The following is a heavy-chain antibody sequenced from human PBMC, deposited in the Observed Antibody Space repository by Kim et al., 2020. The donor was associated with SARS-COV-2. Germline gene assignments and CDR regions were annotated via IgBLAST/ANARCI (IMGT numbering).Heavy chain of an antibody. Sequence: GGSLRLSCAASGFTFSSYSMNWVRQAPGKGLEWVSYISSSSSTIYYADSVKGRFTISRDNAKNSLYLQMNSLRDEDTAVYYCASLPGEGTTFYYYGMDVWGQGTTVTVSS. J-gene: IGHJ6*02. CDR3: ASLPGEGTTFYYYGMDV. CDR2: ISSSSSTI. V-gene: IGHV3-48*02. D-gene: IGHD4-4*01. CDR1: GFTFSSYS.